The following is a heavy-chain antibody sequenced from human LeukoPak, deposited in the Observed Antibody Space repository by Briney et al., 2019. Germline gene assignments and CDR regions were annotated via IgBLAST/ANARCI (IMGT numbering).Heavy chain of an antibody. J-gene: IGHJ6*02. CDR2: INHSGST. CDR1: GGSFSGYY. D-gene: IGHD3-16*01. CDR3: ARGQTFYYYYGMDV. V-gene: IGHV4-34*01. Sequence: SETLSLTCVVYGGSFSGYYWSWIRQPPGKGLEWIGEINHSGSTNYNPSLKSRVTISVDTSKNQFSLKLSSVTAADTAVYYCARGQTFYYYYGMDVWGQGTTVTVSS.